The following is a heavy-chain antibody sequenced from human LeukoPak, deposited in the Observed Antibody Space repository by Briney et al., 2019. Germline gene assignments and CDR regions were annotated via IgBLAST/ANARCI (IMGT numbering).Heavy chain of an antibody. CDR3: VKGMTTVATVLDF. V-gene: IGHV3-64D*09. J-gene: IGHJ4*02. Sequence: GGSLRLSCSASGFTFKIYSMHWVRQAPGKGLEYVSAINTDGNTTYYADSVKGRFTISRDNSKNTLYPQMSSMRTEDTAVYYCVKGMTTVATVLDFWGQGTLVTVSS. CDR1: GFTFKIYS. CDR2: INTDGNTT. D-gene: IGHD4-23*01.